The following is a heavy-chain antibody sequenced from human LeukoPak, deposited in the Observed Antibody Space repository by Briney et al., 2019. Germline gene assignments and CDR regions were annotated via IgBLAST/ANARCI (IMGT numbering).Heavy chain of an antibody. V-gene: IGHV3-7*01. J-gene: IGHJ4*02. CDR1: GFTFSSYW. D-gene: IGHD3-16*02. CDR3: ARLIRLGELSALDY. CDR2: IKQDGSEK. Sequence: GGSLRLSCAASGFTFSSYWMSWDRQAPGKGLEWVANIKQDGSEKYYVDSVKGRFTISRDNAKNSLYLQMNSLRAEDTAVYYCARLIRLGELSALDYWGQGTLVTVSS.